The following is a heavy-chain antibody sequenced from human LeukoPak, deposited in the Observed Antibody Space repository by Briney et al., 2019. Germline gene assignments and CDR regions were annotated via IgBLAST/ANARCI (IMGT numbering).Heavy chain of an antibody. Sequence: PGGSLRLSCAASGFTFSSYTMSWVRQAPGKGLEWVSVIYSGGGTYSADSVKDRFTVSRDNSKNTLYLQMSSLRAEDTAIYYCAREGGYCNGGSCFSGWFDSWGLGTLVTVSS. CDR2: IYSGGGT. CDR1: GFTFSSYT. J-gene: IGHJ5*01. D-gene: IGHD2-15*01. CDR3: AREGGYCNGGSCFSGWFDS. V-gene: IGHV3-53*01.